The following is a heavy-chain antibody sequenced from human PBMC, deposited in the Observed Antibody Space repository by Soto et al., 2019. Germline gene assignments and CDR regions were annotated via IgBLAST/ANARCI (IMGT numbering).Heavy chain of an antibody. V-gene: IGHV3-13*01. D-gene: IGHD2-21*02. CDR1: GFTFSGYG. CDR2: IGTSGHA. CDR3: ARVAHRTVVTPHYVWYFDL. Sequence: EVQLVESGGGLVQAGGSLRLSCAASGFTFSGYGMHWVRQAAGESLEWVSVIGTSGHAFYADSVKGRFTITREDAKNSVYLQMNSLRDGDTAVYYCARVAHRTVVTPHYVWYFDLWGRGTLVTVSS. J-gene: IGHJ2*01.